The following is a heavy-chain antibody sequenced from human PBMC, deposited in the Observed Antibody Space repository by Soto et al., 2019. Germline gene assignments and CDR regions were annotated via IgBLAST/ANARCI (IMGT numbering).Heavy chain of an antibody. V-gene: IGHV3-21*01. Sequence: GGSLRLSCAASGFTFSSYSMNWVRQAPGKGLEWVSSISSSSSYIYYADSVKGRFTISRDNAKNSLYLQMNSLRAEDTAVYYCARDFNPAAADYYYYYGMDVWGQGTTVTVSS. CDR1: GFTFSSYS. J-gene: IGHJ6*02. CDR3: ARDFNPAAADYYYYYGMDV. D-gene: IGHD2-15*01. CDR2: ISSSSSYI.